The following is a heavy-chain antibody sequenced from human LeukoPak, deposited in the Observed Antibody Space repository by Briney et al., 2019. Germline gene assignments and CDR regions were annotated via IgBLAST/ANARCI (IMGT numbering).Heavy chain of an antibody. J-gene: IGHJ3*02. D-gene: IGHD3-22*01. V-gene: IGHV1-69*05. Sequence: GASVKVSCKASGGTFSSYAISWVRQAPGQGLEWMGGIIPIFGTANYAQKFQGRVTITTDESTSTAYMELSSLRSEDTAVYYCARDQWDYYDSSGSHDAFDIWGQGTMVTVSS. CDR2: IIPIFGTA. CDR1: GGTFSSYA. CDR3: ARDQWDYYDSSGSHDAFDI.